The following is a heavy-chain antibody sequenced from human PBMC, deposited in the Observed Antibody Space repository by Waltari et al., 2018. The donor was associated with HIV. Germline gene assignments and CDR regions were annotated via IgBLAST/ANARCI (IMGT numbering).Heavy chain of an antibody. CDR1: GFTFSDYS. CDR2: ISTSGSTI. Sequence: QVQLVESGGGLVKPGGSLRLSCAASGFTFSDYSMNWLRQAPGRGLEWISYISTSGSTIYYAGSVEGRFTVSRDSAKNSLYLQMNSLRAEDTAVYYCARDRNNYGLGNERDFDNWGQGTLVTVSS. V-gene: IGHV3-11*04. J-gene: IGHJ4*02. CDR3: ARDRNNYGLGNERDFDN. D-gene: IGHD3-10*01.